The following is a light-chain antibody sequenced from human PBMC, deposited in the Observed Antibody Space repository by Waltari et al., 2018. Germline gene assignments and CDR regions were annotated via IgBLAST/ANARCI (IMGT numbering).Light chain of an antibody. J-gene: IGLJ3*02. CDR3: CSYAGNYVWV. Sequence: QSALTQPAAVSGSPGQSVTISCTGARSDIGRYDIFPWYQHHPGNAPKLVISDFSKRPSGVSDRFSGSKSGDTASLTISGLQFEDEADYYCCSYAGNYVWVFGGGTRLTVL. V-gene: IGLV2-23*02. CDR1: RSDIGRYDI. CDR2: DFS.